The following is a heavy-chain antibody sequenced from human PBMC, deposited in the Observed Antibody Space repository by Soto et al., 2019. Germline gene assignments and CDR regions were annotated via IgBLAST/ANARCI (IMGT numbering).Heavy chain of an antibody. J-gene: IGHJ4*02. Sequence: GGSLRPSCTGSGFIFSAYWMSWVRHGPGKGLEWVAMINRGSSGTHYVDSVKGRFTISRDNAKNSLYLQMNSLRVEDTAVYYCATLDTAEIQTAAFWGQGTLVTVSS. CDR3: ATLDTAEIQTAAF. V-gene: IGHV3-7*01. CDR1: GFIFSAYW. D-gene: IGHD5-18*01. CDR2: INRGSSGT.